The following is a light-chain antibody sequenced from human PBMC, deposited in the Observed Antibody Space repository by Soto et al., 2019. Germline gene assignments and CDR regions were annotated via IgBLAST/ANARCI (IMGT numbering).Light chain of an antibody. J-gene: IGKJ3*01. Sequence: DIQMTQSPSTLSASVGDRVTITCRASQSISSWLAWYQQKQGKAPKLLIYDASSLESGVPSRFSGSGSGTEFTLTISSLQPDDFATYYCQQYNSYSTFGPGTKVDIK. CDR1: QSISSW. CDR3: QQYNSYST. CDR2: DAS. V-gene: IGKV1-5*01.